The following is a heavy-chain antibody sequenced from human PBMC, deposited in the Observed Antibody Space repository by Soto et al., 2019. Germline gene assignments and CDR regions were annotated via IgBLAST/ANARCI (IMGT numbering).Heavy chain of an antibody. Sequence: QTLSLTCAISGDSVSSNSAAWNWIRQSPSRGLEWLGRTYYRSKWYNDYAVSVKSRITINPDTSKNQFSLQLNSVTPEDTAVYYCARAGPYSSGWYGVNFDIWGQGTMVTVSS. D-gene: IGHD6-19*01. CDR3: ARAGPYSSGWYGVNFDI. CDR1: GDSVSSNSAA. J-gene: IGHJ3*02. CDR2: TYYRSKWYN. V-gene: IGHV6-1*01.